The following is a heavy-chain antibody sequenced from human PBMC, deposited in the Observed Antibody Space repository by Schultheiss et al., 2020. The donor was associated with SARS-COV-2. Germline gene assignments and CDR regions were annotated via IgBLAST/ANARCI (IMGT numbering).Heavy chain of an antibody. CDR3: ARLRSYGSGSHWGLDY. V-gene: IGHV4-34*01. CDR1: GGSFSGYY. Sequence: SQTLSLTCAVYGGSFSGYYWSWIRQPPGKGLEWIGEINHSGSTNYNPSLKSRVTISVDTSKNQFSLKLTSVTAADTAVYYCARLRSYGSGSHWGLDYWGQGTLVTVSS. CDR2: INHSGST. J-gene: IGHJ4*02. D-gene: IGHD3-10*01.